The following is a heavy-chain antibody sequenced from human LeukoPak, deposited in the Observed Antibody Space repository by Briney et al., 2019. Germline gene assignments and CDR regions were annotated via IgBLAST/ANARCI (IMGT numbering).Heavy chain of an antibody. J-gene: IGHJ4*02. CDR2: IWYDGSNK. V-gene: IGHV3-33*01. D-gene: IGHD1-26*01. Sequence: GGSLRLSCAASGFTFSSYGMHWVRQAPGKGLEWVAVIWYDGSNKYYADSVKGRFTISRDNSKNTLYLQMNSLRAEDTAVYYCARETSGATWHYFDYWGQGTLVTVSS. CDR1: GFTFSSYG. CDR3: ARETSGATWHYFDY.